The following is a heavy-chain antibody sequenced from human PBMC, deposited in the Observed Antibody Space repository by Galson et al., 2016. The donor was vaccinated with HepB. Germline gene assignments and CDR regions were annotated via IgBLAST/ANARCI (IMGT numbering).Heavy chain of an antibody. Sequence: SGAEVKKPGESLKISCKGSGYSFTDYWIACVRQMPGKGLEWMGIISPGYSETSYSPSCQGPFTISADKSINSAYLKWSSLKASDSAMYYCARRECSSSSCPYDHWGQGSLVTVSS. V-gene: IGHV5-51*01. CDR1: GYSFTDYW. CDR2: ISPGYSET. CDR3: ARRECSSSSCPYDH. J-gene: IGHJ4*02. D-gene: IGHD2-2*01.